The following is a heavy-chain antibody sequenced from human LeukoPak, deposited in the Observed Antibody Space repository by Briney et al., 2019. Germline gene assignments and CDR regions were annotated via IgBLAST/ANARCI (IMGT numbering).Heavy chain of an antibody. CDR3: ARAYYYDSSGYYLAYYMDV. J-gene: IGHJ6*03. CDR2: IYYSGST. Sequence: SETLSLTCTVSGGSISSHYWSWIRQPPGKGLEWIGYIYYSGSTNYNPSLKSRVTISVDTSKNQFSLKLSSVTAADTAVYYCARAYYYDSSGYYLAYYMDVWGKGTTVTVSS. D-gene: IGHD3-22*01. V-gene: IGHV4-59*11. CDR1: GGSISSHY.